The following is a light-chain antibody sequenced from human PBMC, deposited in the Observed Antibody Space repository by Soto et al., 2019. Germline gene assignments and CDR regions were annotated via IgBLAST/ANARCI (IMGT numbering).Light chain of an antibody. CDR3: QQYGTSHWT. Sequence: EIVMTQSPATLSVSPGERATLSCRASQSVSTNYLAWYQQKPGQTPRLLSYGASTRATGIPDRFSGSGSGTDFTLTISRLEPEDFAVYYCQQYGTSHWTFGQGTKVDI. CDR1: QSVSTNY. CDR2: GAS. V-gene: IGKV3-20*01. J-gene: IGKJ1*01.